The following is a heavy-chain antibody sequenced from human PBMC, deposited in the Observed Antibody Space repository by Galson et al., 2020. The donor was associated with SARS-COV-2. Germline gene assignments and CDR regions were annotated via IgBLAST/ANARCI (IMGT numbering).Heavy chain of an antibody. J-gene: IGHJ6*02. CDR2: ISHTGST. V-gene: IGHV4-4*02. CDR3: AKDHSAYLQLYGSYYYGMDV. D-gene: IGHD3-3*01. Sequence: SETLSLTCAVSGGSISSNNWWTWVRQPPRKGLEWIGKISHTGSTNYDPSLKSRVTISVDKSKNQFSLKLRSMTAADTGVYYCAKDHSAYLQLYGSYYYGMDVWGQGTTVTVSS. CDR1: GGSISSNNW.